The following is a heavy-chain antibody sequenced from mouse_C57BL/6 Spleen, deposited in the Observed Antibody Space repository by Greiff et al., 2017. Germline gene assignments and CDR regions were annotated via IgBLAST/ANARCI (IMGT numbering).Heavy chain of an antibody. D-gene: IGHD1-1*01. CDR1: GYTFTSYW. CDR2: IDPSDSYT. CDR3: ARGYYYGSSSSWFAY. V-gene: IGHV1-69*01. J-gene: IGHJ3*01. Sequence: QVQLQQPGAELVMPGASVKLSCKASGYTFTSYWMHWVKQRPGQGLEWIGEIDPSDSYTNYNQKFKGKSTLTVDKSSSTAYMQLSSLTAEDSAVYYCARGYYYGSSSSWFAYWGQETLVTVSA.